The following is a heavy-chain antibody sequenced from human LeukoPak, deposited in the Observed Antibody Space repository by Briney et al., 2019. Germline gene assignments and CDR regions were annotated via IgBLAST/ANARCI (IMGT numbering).Heavy chain of an antibody. CDR3: AITLNYYDSSGYPLFDY. J-gene: IGHJ4*02. CDR1: GFTFSDYY. Sequence: GGSLRLSCAASGFTFSDYYMSWIRQAPGKGLEGVSYISSSGSTIYYADSVKGRFTISRDNAKNSLYLQMNSLRAEDTAVYYCAITLNYYDSSGYPLFDYWGQGTLVTVSS. V-gene: IGHV3-11*01. D-gene: IGHD3-22*01. CDR2: ISSSGSTI.